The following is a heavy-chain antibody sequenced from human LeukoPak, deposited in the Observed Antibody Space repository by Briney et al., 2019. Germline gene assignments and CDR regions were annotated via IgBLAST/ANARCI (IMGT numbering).Heavy chain of an antibody. CDR3: AKKTPGTHPFDY. D-gene: IGHD6-13*01. Sequence: GGSLRLSCAASGFTFSSSAMNWVRQAPGKGLEWVSASGTDGDTYYAASVKGRFTISRDNSKNTLYLQMTSLRAEDTAIYYCAKKTPGTHPFDYWGQGTLVTVSP. CDR1: GFTFSSSA. J-gene: IGHJ4*02. CDR2: SGTDGDT. V-gene: IGHV3-23*01.